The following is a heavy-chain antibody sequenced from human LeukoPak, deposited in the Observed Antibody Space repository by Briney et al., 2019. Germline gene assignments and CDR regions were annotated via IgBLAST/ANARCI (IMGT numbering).Heavy chain of an antibody. CDR1: GFTFSRYW. CDR3: VRDRAVAGTEDFYFDF. CDR2: ISGDARTT. V-gene: IGHV3-74*01. D-gene: IGHD6-19*01. Sequence: PGGSLRLSCAASGFTFSRYWMHWVRQAPGKGLVWVSRISGDARTTTYAGSVKGRFTIFRDNAKNTLYLQMNSLRAEDTALYYCVRDRAVAGTEDFYFDFWGQGTLVTVSS. J-gene: IGHJ4*02.